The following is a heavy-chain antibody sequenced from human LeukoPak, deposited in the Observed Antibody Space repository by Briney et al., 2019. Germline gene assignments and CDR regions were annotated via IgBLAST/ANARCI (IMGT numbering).Heavy chain of an antibody. V-gene: IGHV4-39*07. CDR1: GGSISSSSYY. D-gene: IGHD3-16*01. CDR3: ARDRLTVSGIYYYYYYMDV. Sequence: PSETLSLTCTVSGGSISSSSYYWGWIRQPPGKGLEWIGSIYYSGSTYYNPSLKSRVTISVDTSKNQFSLKLSSVTAADTAVYYCARDRLTVSGIYYYYYYMDVWGKGTTVTISS. J-gene: IGHJ6*03. CDR2: IYYSGST.